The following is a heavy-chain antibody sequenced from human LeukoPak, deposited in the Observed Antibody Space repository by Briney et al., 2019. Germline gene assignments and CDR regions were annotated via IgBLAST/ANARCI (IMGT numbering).Heavy chain of an antibody. Sequence: SETLSLTCTVSGGSVNNYYWSWIRQPPGKGLEWIGYIYYSGSTNYNPSLNSRVTMSVDTSKNQFSLKLSSVTAADTAVYYCAREWAYCSGGSCYGSGIWFDPWGQGTLVTVSS. D-gene: IGHD2-15*01. J-gene: IGHJ5*02. CDR1: GGSVNNYY. CDR3: AREWAYCSGGSCYGSGIWFDP. V-gene: IGHV4-59*02. CDR2: IYYSGST.